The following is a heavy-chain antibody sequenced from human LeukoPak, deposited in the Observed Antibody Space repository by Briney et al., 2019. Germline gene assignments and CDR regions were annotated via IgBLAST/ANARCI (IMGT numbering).Heavy chain of an antibody. CDR1: GFTFSSYE. CDR2: ISSSGSTI. V-gene: IGHV3-48*03. Sequence: GESLKISCAASGFTFSSYEMNWVRQAPGKGLEWVSYISSSGSTIYYADSVKGRFTISRDNAKNSLYLQMNSLRAEDTAVYYCAREWRGSYHMGAFDIWGQGTMVTVSS. J-gene: IGHJ3*02. CDR3: AREWRGSYHMGAFDI. D-gene: IGHD1-26*01.